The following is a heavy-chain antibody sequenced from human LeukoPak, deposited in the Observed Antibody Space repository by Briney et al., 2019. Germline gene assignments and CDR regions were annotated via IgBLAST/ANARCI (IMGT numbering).Heavy chain of an antibody. V-gene: IGHV1-69*13. CDR2: IIPIFGTA. D-gene: IGHD3-22*01. J-gene: IGHJ4*02. CDR1: GGTFSSYA. CDR3: ARDPRYYYDSSGPWFDY. Sequence: GASVKVSCKASGGTFSSYAISWVRQAPGQGLEWMGGIIPIFGTANYAQKFQGRVTITADESTSTAYMELSSLRSEDTAVYYCARDPRYYYDSSGPWFDYWGQGTLVTVSS.